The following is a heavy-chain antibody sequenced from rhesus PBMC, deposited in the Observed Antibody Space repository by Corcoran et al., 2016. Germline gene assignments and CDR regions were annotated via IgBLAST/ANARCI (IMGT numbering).Heavy chain of an antibody. J-gene: IGHJ4*01. CDR2: ITYSGGT. CDR1: GGSTRSGYYY. D-gene: IGHD3-16*01. V-gene: IGHV4-122*02. CDR3: ARYPIVVVITTGYFDY. Sequence: QVQLQETGPGLVTPSETLSLTCAVPGGSTRSGYYYWSCVRPPPGKGREWVGYITYSGGTSYTPSLKGRVTISRDTSKNQFSLKLSSVTAADTAVYYCARYPIVVVITTGYFDYWGQGVLVTVSS.